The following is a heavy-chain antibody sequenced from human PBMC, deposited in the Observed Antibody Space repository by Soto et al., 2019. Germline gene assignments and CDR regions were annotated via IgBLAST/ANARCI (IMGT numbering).Heavy chain of an antibody. J-gene: IGHJ6*02. CDR3: AREPGGDLMVYGGVQTYYYGMDV. CDR1: GGTFSSYA. D-gene: IGHD2-8*01. CDR2: IIPIFGTA. Sequence: QVQLVQSGAEVKKPGSSVKVSCKASGGTFSSYAISWVRQAPGQGLEWMGGIIPIFGTANYAQKFQGRVTITAYESTSTAYMELSSLRSEDTAVYYCAREPGGDLMVYGGVQTYYYGMDVWGQGTTVTVSS. V-gene: IGHV1-69*12.